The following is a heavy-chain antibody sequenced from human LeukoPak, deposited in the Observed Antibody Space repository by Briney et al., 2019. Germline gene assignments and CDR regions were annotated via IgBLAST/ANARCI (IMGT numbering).Heavy chain of an antibody. CDR2: IKSKTDGGTT. D-gene: IGHD2-15*01. CDR1: GFTFSSYW. CDR3: TNTVVVVASTGFDY. Sequence: PGGSLRLSCAASGFTFSSYWMHWVRQAPGKGLEWVGRIKSKTDGGTTDYAAPVKGRFTISRDDSKNTLYLQMNSLETEDTAVYYCTNTVVVVASTGFDYWGQGTLVTVSS. V-gene: IGHV3-15*01. J-gene: IGHJ4*02.